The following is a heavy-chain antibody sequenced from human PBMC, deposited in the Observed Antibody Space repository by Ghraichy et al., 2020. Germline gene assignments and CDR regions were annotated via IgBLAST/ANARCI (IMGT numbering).Heavy chain of an antibody. D-gene: IGHD1/OR15-1a*01. J-gene: IGHJ4*02. CDR1: GFTFSSYA. Sequence: GGSLRLSCAASGFTFSSYAMSWVRQAPGKGLEWVSAISGSGGSTYYADSVKGRFTISRDNSKNTLYLQMNSLRAEDTAVYYCAKAGARRYTHFIPMEHRYYFDYWGQGTLVTVSS. CDR3: AKAGARRYTHFIPMEHRYYFDY. V-gene: IGHV3-23*01. CDR2: ISGSGGST.